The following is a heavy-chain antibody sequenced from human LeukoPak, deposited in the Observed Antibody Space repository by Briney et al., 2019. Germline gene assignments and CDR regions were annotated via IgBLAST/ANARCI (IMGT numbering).Heavy chain of an antibody. CDR3: AILQGITMIVVVGDI. CDR1: GYTFNSYTYG. J-gene: IGHJ3*02. D-gene: IGHD3-22*01. Sequence: GASVKVSCKASGYTFNSYTYGISWVRQAPGQGLEWMGWISIYNGNTNYAQKLQGRVTMTTDTSTNTAYMELSSLRSEDTAVYYCAILQGITMIVVVGDIWGQGTMVTVSS. V-gene: IGHV1-18*01. CDR2: ISIYNGNT.